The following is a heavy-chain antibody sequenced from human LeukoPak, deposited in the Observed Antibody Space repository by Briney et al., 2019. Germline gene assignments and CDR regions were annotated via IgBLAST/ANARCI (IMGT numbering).Heavy chain of an antibody. J-gene: IGHJ4*02. CDR3: ARGQSSVVTAIPYYFDY. V-gene: IGHV4-34*01. CDR2: INHSEIT. CDR1: GFTFSSYA. D-gene: IGHD2-21*02. Sequence: GSLRLSCAASGFTFSSYAMSWVRQPPGKGLEWIGEINHSEITNCNPSLKSRVTISVDTSKNQFSLKLSSVTAADTAVYYCARGQSSVVTAIPYYFDYWGQGTLVTVSS.